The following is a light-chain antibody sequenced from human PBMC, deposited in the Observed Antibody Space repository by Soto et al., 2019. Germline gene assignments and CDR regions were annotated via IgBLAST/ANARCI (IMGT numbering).Light chain of an antibody. J-gene: IGLJ2*01. CDR1: SSDIGKSKY. Sequence: QSALTQPASVSGSPGQSITFPCTGTSSDIGKSKYVSWFQQLPGEAPRLIIYEVNSRPSEISDRFSGSKSGNSASLTISGLQPEGESTYYCASQTSPNMWIFGGGTK. CDR3: ASQTSPNMWI. V-gene: IGLV2-14*01. CDR2: EVN.